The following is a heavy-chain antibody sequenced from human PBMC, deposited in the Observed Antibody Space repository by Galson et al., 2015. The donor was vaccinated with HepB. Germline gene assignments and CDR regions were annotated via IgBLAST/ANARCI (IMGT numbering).Heavy chain of an antibody. D-gene: IGHD3-10*01. V-gene: IGHV3-7*03. J-gene: IGHJ6*02. CDR1: GFTFSSYW. Sequence: LRLSCAASGFTFSSYWMYWVRQAPGKGLEWVAHINQDGSSKYYVDSVKGRFTISRDNAKDSVYLQLDSLRAEDTAVYYCARGISLVRGIITKPDYYYGMDVWGQGTTVTVAS. CDR2: INQDGSSK. CDR3: ARGISLVRGIITKPDYYYGMDV.